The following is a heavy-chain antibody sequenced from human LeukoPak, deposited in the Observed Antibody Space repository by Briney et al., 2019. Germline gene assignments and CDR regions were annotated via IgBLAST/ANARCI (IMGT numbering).Heavy chain of an antibody. Sequence: SETLSLTCTVSGGSISSGGYYWSWIRQHPGKGLEWIGEINHSGSTNYNPSLKSRVTISVDTPKNQFSLKLSSVTAADTAVYYCARGPAAGDQSDYWGQGTLVTVSS. J-gene: IGHJ4*02. CDR2: INHSGST. V-gene: IGHV4-39*07. CDR1: GGSISSGGYY. CDR3: ARGPAAGDQSDY. D-gene: IGHD3-10*01.